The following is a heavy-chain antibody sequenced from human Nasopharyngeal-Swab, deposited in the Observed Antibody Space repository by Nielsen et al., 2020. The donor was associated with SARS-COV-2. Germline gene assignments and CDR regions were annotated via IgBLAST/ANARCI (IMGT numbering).Heavy chain of an antibody. CDR3: AKDIARGGYYVDY. CDR2: IYSGGSST. D-gene: IGHD3-3*01. J-gene: IGHJ4*02. Sequence: RQPPGKGLEWVSVIYSGGSSTYYADSVKGRFTISRDNSKNTLYLQMNSLRAEDTAVYYCAKDIARGGYYVDYWGQGTLVTVSS. V-gene: IGHV3-23*03.